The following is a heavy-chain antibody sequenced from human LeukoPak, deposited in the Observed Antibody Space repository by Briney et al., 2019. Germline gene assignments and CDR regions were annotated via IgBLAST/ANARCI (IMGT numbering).Heavy chain of an antibody. CDR3: AREGRAAAGTDWFDP. CDR2: IDSTGTTI. CDR1: GFIFSSYE. J-gene: IGHJ5*02. Sequence: GGSLRLSCAASGFIFSSYEMNWVRQAPGKGLGLVSYIDSTGTTIYYADSVKGRFTISRDNAKNSLYLQMNSLTAEDTAVYYCAREGRAAAGTDWFDPWGQGTLVTVSS. V-gene: IGHV3-48*03. D-gene: IGHD6-13*01.